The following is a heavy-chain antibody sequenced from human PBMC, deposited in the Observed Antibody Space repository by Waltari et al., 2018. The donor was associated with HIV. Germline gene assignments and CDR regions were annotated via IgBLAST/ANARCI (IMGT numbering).Heavy chain of an antibody. CDR3: ARASYYYYYGMDV. Sequence: EVQLVESGGGLVQPGGSLRLSCAASGFTFSSYDMHWVRQATGKGLEGVSAIGTAGDTYYPGSVKGRFTISRENAKNSLYLQMNSRRAGDTAVYYCARASYYYYYGMDVWGQGTTVTVSS. CDR1: GFTFSSYD. CDR2: IGTAGDT. V-gene: IGHV3-13*01. J-gene: IGHJ6*02.